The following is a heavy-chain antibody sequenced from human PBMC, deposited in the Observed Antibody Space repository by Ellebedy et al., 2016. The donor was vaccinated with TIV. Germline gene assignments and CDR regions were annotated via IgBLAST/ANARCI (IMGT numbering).Heavy chain of an antibody. V-gene: IGHV4-30-2*01. CDR3: ARTSTMVRGALDY. D-gene: IGHD3-10*01. Sequence: SQTLSLTCXVSGGSISSSGYSWSWIRQPPGKGLEWVGYIYHSGSASYNPSLKSRVTISVDRSKKQFSLKLSSVTGADTAVYYCARTSTMVRGALDYWGQGTLVTVSS. J-gene: IGHJ4*02. CDR2: IYHSGSA. CDR1: GGSISSSGYS.